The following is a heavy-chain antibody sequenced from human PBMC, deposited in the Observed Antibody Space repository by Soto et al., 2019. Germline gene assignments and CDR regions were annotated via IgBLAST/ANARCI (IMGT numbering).Heavy chain of an antibody. Sequence: PGGPLSLSCAASGFTFSSYSMNWVRQAPGKGLEWVSSISSSSSNTYYADSVKGRFTISRDNSKSTLYLQMNSLRAEDTAVYYCARDSSGYCSSTGCYPGGSDYWGQGTLVTVSS. J-gene: IGHJ4*02. CDR1: GFTFSSYS. D-gene: IGHD2-2*03. CDR2: ISSSSSNT. CDR3: ARDSSGYCSSTGCYPGGSDY. V-gene: IGHV3-21*01.